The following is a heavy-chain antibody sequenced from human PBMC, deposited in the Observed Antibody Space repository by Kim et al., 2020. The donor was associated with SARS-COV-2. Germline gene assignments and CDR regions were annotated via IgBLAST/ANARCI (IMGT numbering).Heavy chain of an antibody. CDR2: ISYDGSNK. J-gene: IGHJ6*02. D-gene: IGHD3-10*01. CDR3: ARDPSSRLRGLTYSYYGMDV. Sequence: GGSLRLSCAASGFTFSSCAIHWVRQAPGKGLEWVAVISYDGSNKNYADSVKGRFTISSDNSKNTLYLQMNSLRAEDTALYYCARDPSSRLRGLTYSYYGMDVWGQGTTVTVSS. CDR1: GFTFSSCA. V-gene: IGHV3-30-3*01.